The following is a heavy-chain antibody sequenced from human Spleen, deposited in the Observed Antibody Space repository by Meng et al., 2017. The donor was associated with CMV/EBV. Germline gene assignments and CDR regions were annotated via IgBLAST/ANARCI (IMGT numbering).Heavy chain of an antibody. CDR1: GYTFTNYG. V-gene: IGHV1-8*02. CDR3: ASQIFHSRSSHFPYYYAMDV. CDR2: INPNSGNT. J-gene: IGHJ6*02. Sequence: ASVKVSCKASGYTFTNYGVSWVRQAPGQGLEWMGWINPNSGNTGYAQKFQGRVTMTRNTAISTTYMELSSLRSEDTAVYYCASQIFHSRSSHFPYYYAMDVWGQGTTVTVSS. D-gene: IGHD6-6*01.